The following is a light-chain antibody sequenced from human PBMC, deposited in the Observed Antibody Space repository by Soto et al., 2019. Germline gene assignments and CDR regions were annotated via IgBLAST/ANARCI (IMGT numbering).Light chain of an antibody. J-gene: IGLJ2*01. CDR1: SSDVGGSNY. Sequence: QSALTQPPSASGSPGQSVAISCTGTSSDVGGSNYVSWYQHHPGKAPKLIIYDVTQRPSGVPDRFSGSKSGNTASLTVSGLRAEDEADYYCSSYAGSNNPVVFGGGTKLTVL. CDR2: DVT. CDR3: SSYAGSNNPVV. V-gene: IGLV2-8*01.